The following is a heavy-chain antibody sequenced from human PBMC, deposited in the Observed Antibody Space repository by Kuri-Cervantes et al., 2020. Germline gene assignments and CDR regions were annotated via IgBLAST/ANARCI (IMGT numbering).Heavy chain of an antibody. V-gene: IGHV2-26*01. CDR1: GFSLSNARMG. Sequence: SGPTLVKPTKTLTLTCTVSGFSLSNARMGVSWIRQPPGKALEWLAHIFSNDEKSYSTSLKSRLTISKDTSKSQVVLTMTNMDPVDTATYYCARIAAAAGMSYYYYGMDVWGQGTTVTVSS. D-gene: IGHD6-13*01. CDR3: ARIAAAAGMSYYYYGMDV. CDR2: IFSNDEK. J-gene: IGHJ6*02.